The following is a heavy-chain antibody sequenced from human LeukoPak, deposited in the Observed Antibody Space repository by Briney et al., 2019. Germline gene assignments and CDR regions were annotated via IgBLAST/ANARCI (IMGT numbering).Heavy chain of an antibody. D-gene: IGHD6-19*01. CDR1: GYTFTGYY. J-gene: IGHJ4*02. Sequence: GASVKVSCKASGYTFTGYYMHWVRQAPGQGLEWMGWINPNSGGTNYAQKFQGRVTMTRDTSISTAYMELSRLRSDDTAVYYCARGWIAVAGTANLEDSDYWGQGTLVTVSS. V-gene: IGHV1-2*02. CDR3: ARGWIAVAGTANLEDSDY. CDR2: INPNSGGT.